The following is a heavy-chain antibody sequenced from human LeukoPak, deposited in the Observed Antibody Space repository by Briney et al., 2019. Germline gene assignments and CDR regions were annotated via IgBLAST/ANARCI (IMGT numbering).Heavy chain of an antibody. CDR3: ARVYGVTSVNYFDY. CDR1: GFTFSNSC. CDR2: IKQDGSEK. D-gene: IGHD2-21*02. V-gene: IGHV3-7*04. Sequence: GGSLSLSCAASGFTFSNSCMSWVRQAPGKGLEWVASIKQDGSEKYYVDSMKGRFTMSRDNAKNSLYLQMNSLRAEDTAVYYCARVYGVTSVNYFDYSGQGTLVTVSS. J-gene: IGHJ4*02.